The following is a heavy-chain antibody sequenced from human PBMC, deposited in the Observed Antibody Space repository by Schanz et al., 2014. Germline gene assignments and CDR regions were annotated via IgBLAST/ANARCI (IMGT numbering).Heavy chain of an antibody. CDR1: GFAVGNYY. Sequence: VQLVESGGGLVQPGGSLRLSCAASGFAVGNYYMSCVRQAPGRGLEWVSIIFTDGRTYYADSVKGRFTISRDNSKNTLFLHMNSLRAEDTAVYYCARDHTTESYYSAGPPIDYWGQGTLLTVSS. CDR2: IFTDGRT. V-gene: IGHV3-66*01. J-gene: IGHJ4*02. D-gene: IGHD1-26*01. CDR3: ARDHTTESYYSAGPPIDY.